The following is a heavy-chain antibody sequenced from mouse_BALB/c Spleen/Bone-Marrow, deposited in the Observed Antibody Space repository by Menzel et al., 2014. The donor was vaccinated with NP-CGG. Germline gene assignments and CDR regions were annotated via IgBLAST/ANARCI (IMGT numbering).Heavy chain of an antibody. CDR1: GYTFTDYN. CDR2: MYPYNGGT. CDR3: ARKDYGSFFDY. D-gene: IGHD1-2*01. J-gene: IGHJ2*01. V-gene: IGHV1S29*02. Sequence: VQLKESGPELVKPGASVKISCKASGYTFTDYNMHWVKQSHGKSLEWIGYMYPYNGGTGYNQKFKTKATLTADNSSSTASIGLRSLTSGDSAVYYCARKDYGSFFDYRVQGTPLTVSS.